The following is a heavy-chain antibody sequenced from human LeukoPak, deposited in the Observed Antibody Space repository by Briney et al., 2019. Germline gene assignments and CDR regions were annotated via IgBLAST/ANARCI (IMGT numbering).Heavy chain of an antibody. J-gene: IGHJ3*02. D-gene: IGHD3-10*01. CDR2: IYYSGST. CDR3: ARSSYYYGGHAFDI. V-gene: IGHV4-59*01. Sequence: SETLSLTCTVSGGSISSYYWSWIRQPPGKGLEWIGYIYYSGSTDYNPPLKSRVTISVDTSKNQFSLKLSSVTAADTAVYYCARSSYYYGGHAFDIWGQGTMVTVSS. CDR1: GGSISSYY.